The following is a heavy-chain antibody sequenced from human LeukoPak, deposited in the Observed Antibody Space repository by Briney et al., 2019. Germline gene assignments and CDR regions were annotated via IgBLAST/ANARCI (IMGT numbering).Heavy chain of an antibody. D-gene: IGHD6-13*01. Sequence: PSETLSLTCTVSGGSISSYYWSWIRQPPGKGLEWIGYIYYSGSTNYNPSLESRVTISVDTSKNQFSLKLSSVTAADTAVYYCAREVIAAAGTFFDYWGQGTLVTVSS. CDR2: IYYSGST. V-gene: IGHV4-59*01. J-gene: IGHJ4*02. CDR3: AREVIAAAGTFFDY. CDR1: GGSISSYY.